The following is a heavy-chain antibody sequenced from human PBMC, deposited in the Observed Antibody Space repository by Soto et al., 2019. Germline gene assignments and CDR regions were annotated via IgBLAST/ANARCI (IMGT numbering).Heavy chain of an antibody. J-gene: IGHJ4*03. D-gene: IGHD2-2*01. CDR3: AKVHAMRGSRGYFDY. V-gene: IGHV3-23*01. CDR1: GFTFSSYA. Sequence: PGGSLRLSCAASGFTFSSYAMSWVRQAPGKGLEWVSAISGSGGSTYYADSVKGRFTISRDNSKNTLYLQMNSLRAEDTAVYYSAKVHAMRGSRGYFDYWGQGTLVTVSS. CDR2: ISGSGGST.